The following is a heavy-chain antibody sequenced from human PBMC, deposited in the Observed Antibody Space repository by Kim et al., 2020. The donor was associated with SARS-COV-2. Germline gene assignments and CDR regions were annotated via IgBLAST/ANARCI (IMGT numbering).Heavy chain of an antibody. Sequence: GGSLRLSCGASGFTFRDYAMYWVRQAPGKGLEYVSLINSNGGSTYYANSVKGRFTISRDNSKNPLYLQVGSLRQEDTAVYYCARGRGSGWYYLDSWGQGTLVTVSS. CDR1: GFTFRDYA. V-gene: IGHV3-64*01. CDR2: INSNGGST. CDR3: ARGRGSGWYYLDS. J-gene: IGHJ4*02. D-gene: IGHD6-19*01.